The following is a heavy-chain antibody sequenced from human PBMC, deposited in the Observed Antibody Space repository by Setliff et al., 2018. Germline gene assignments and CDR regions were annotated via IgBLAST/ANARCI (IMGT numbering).Heavy chain of an antibody. D-gene: IGHD3-10*01. CDR1: GGSISSGTYY. CDR2: IYYSGTT. Sequence: PSETLSLTCTVSGGSISSGTYYWSWIRQHPGKGLEWTGYIYYSGTTYYNPSLKSRVTKSLDTSKNQFSLKLSSVTAADTAVYYCARTSTYVLGSGSYWDRWFDPWSQGTLVTVSS. CDR3: ARTSTYVLGSGSYWDRWFDP. J-gene: IGHJ5*02. V-gene: IGHV4-31*03.